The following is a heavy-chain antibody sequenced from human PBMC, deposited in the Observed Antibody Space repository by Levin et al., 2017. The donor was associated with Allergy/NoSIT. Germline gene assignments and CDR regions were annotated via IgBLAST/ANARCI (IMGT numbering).Heavy chain of an antibody. D-gene: IGHD3-22*01. Sequence: GGSLRLSCAASGFTFSSYAMHWVRQAPGKGLEWVAVISYDGSNKYYADSVKGRFTISRDNSKNTLYLQMNSLRAEDTAVYYCARGTYIYDSSAPRAFDIWGQGTMVTVSS. CDR3: ARGTYIYDSSAPRAFDI. CDR1: GFTFSSYA. CDR2: ISYDGSNK. V-gene: IGHV3-30*04. J-gene: IGHJ3*02.